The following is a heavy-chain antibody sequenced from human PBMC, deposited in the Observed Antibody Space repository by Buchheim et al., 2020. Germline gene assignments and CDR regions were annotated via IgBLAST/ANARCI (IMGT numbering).Heavy chain of an antibody. CDR2: IWHDGTKQ. CDR1: GFTFSSYG. D-gene: IGHD5-18*01. J-gene: IGHJ4*02. Sequence: QVQLVESGGGVVQPGTSLRLSCAASGFTFSSYGMHWVRQAPGKGLEWVAGIWHDGTKQYYADSVKGRFTISRDNSKNTLLLQMNSLRAEDTAVYYCARDGSQLWYYGFDYWGQGPL. V-gene: IGHV3-33*01. CDR3: ARDGSQLWYYGFDY.